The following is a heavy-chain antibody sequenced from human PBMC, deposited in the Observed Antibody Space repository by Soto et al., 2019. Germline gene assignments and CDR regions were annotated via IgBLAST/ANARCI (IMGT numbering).Heavy chain of an antibody. Sequence: QVQLQESGPGLVKPSETLSLTCTVSGGSISNYYWSWIRQPPGKGLEWIGYIYNSGSTNYNPSLKSRATISLDTSRSQFSLKLTSVTAADTAVYYCAREVGVRGLGYWGQGTLVTVSS. V-gene: IGHV4-59*01. CDR1: GGSISNYY. D-gene: IGHD1-26*01. CDR2: IYNSGST. CDR3: AREVGVRGLGY. J-gene: IGHJ4*02.